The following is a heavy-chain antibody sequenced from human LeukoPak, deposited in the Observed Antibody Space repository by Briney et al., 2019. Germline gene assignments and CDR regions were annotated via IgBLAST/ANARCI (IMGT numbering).Heavy chain of an antibody. CDR2: IYKDGST. D-gene: IGHD2-2*01. Sequence: VGSLRLSCAASGFTVSSHYMSWVRQAPGKGLEWVSVIYKDGSTYYAEFVKGRFTISRDSSKNTLFLQMVSLRAEDTAVYYCARGGVRDCSSTSCYHDWGQGTLVTVSS. V-gene: IGHV3-66*01. J-gene: IGHJ4*02. CDR1: GFTVSSHY. CDR3: ARGGVRDCSSTSCYHD.